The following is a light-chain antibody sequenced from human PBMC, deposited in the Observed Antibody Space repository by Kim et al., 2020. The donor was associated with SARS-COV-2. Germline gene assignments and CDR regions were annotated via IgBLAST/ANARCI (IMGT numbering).Light chain of an antibody. Sequence: DIVMTQSPLSLSVTPGESASISCRSSQSLLHSNGYTNLDWYLQKPGEPPQLLIYLGSYRASGVPDRFSGSGSGTDFTLTISRVEAEDVGIFYCMQALQTPYTFGQGTKLEIK. CDR2: LGS. CDR1: QSLLHSNGYTN. V-gene: IGKV2-28*01. CDR3: MQALQTPYT. J-gene: IGKJ2*01.